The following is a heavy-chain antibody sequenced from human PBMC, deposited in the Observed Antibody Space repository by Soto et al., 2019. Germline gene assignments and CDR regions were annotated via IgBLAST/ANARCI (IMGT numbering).Heavy chain of an antibody. D-gene: IGHD3-22*01. Sequence: GGSLRLSCAASGFTFSSYAMHWVRQAPGKGLEWVAVISYDGSNKYYADSVKGRFTISRDNSKNTLYLQMNNLRAEDTAIYYCARYYDSRGYYPDSFDIWGQGTMVTVSS. V-gene: IGHV3-30-3*01. CDR3: ARYYDSRGYYPDSFDI. J-gene: IGHJ3*02. CDR1: GFTFSSYA. CDR2: ISYDGSNK.